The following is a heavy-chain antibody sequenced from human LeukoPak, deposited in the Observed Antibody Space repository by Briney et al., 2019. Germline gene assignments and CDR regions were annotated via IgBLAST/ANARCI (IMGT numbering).Heavy chain of an antibody. V-gene: IGHV4-39*01. CDR1: GGSISTYY. D-gene: IGHD6-19*01. CDR3: AVGRGWSGV. J-gene: IGHJ6*04. Sequence: SETLSLTCTVSGGSISTYYWGWIRQPPGKGLEWIGSIYYTGSTSYNPSLKSRLTISVDTSKNQFSLKLSSVTAADTAVYYCAVGRGWSGVWGKGTTVTVSS. CDR2: IYYTGST.